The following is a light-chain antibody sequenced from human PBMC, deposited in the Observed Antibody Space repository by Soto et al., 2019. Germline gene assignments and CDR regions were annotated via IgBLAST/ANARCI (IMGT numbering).Light chain of an antibody. V-gene: IGLV2-14*01. J-gene: IGLJ2*01. CDR2: DVN. CDR1: SSDVGGSNY. Sequence: QSALTQPASVSGSPGQSITISCTGTSSDVGGSNYVSWYQQHPGKAPKLMIYDVNYRPSGISNRFSGSKSGITASLTISGLQAEDEADYYCSSNRSSSTLVFGGGTKVTVL. CDR3: SSNRSSSTLV.